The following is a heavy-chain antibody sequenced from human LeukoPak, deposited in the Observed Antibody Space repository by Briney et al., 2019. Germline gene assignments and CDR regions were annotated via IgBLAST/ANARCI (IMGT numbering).Heavy chain of an antibody. CDR3: ARDSIPDYDSSGYYSDAFDI. V-gene: IGHV3-11*04. J-gene: IGHJ3*02. Sequence: GGSLRLSCAASGFTFSDYYMSWVRQAPGKGLEWVSYISSSGSTIYYAASVKGRFTISRDNAKNSLYLQMNSLRAEDTAVYYCARDSIPDYDSSGYYSDAFDIWGQGTMVTVSS. CDR2: ISSSGSTI. CDR1: GFTFSDYY. D-gene: IGHD3-22*01.